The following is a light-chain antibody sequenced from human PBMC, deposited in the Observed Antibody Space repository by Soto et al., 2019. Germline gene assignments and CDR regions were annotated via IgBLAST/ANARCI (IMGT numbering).Light chain of an antibody. CDR1: QTISSW. Sequence: DIQMTQSPSTLSGSVGDRVTITCRASQTISSWLAWYQQKPGKAPKLLIYEASSLKSGVPSRFSGSGSGTEFTLTISSLQPDDFATYYCQQYNSYSITFGQGTRLEIK. J-gene: IGKJ5*01. CDR3: QQYNSYSIT. CDR2: EAS. V-gene: IGKV1-5*03.